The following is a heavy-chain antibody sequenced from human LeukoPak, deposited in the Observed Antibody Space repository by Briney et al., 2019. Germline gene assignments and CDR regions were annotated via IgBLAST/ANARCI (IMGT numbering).Heavy chain of an antibody. CDR3: AKYIFVTGSTASFDY. CDR2: ISSSGVST. V-gene: IGHV3-23*01. Sequence: GGSLRLSCAASGFTFNNYAMTWVRQAPGKGLEWVSAISSSGVSTYYADSVKGRFTISRDNSKDTLYLQMSSLRAEDTAVYYCAKYIFVTGSTASFDYWGQGTLVTVSS. J-gene: IGHJ4*02. D-gene: IGHD2/OR15-2a*01. CDR1: GFTFNNYA.